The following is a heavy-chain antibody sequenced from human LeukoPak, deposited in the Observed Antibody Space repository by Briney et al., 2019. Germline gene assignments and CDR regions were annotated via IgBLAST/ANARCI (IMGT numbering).Heavy chain of an antibody. J-gene: IGHJ4*02. V-gene: IGHV3-48*04. CDR1: GFTFNSYG. D-gene: IGHD6-13*01. CDR3: ARGRIAAAGMIDY. CDR2: ISSSSSTI. Sequence: GGSLRLSCEVSGFTFNSYGMHWVRQAPGKGLEWVSYISSSSSTIYYADSVKGRFTISRDNAKNSLYLQMNSLRAEDTAVYYCARGRIAAAGMIDYWGQGTLVTVSS.